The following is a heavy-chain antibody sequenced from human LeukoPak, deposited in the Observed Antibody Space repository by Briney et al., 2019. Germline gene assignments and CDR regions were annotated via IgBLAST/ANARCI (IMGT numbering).Heavy chain of an antibody. D-gene: IGHD6-13*01. V-gene: IGHV1-18*01. J-gene: IGHJ5*02. CDR2: ISAYNGDT. CDR1: GYTFTSYA. Sequence: ASVKVSCKASGYTFTSYAMNWVRQAPGQGLEWMGWISAYNGDTNYAQKLQGRVTMTTDTSTSTAYMEPRSLRSDDTAVYYCATRAGVGSSWFDWFDPWGQGTLVTVSS. CDR3: ATRAGVGSSWFDWFDP.